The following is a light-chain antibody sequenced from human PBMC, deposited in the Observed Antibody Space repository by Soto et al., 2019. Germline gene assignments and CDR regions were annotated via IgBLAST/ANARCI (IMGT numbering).Light chain of an antibody. J-gene: IGKJ4*01. CDR3: QQNNKWPPVT. CDR2: GAS. Sequence: EVVMTQSSATVSVSPGEGVTLSCRASQTISNDLAWYQQKPGQAPRLLIYGASTRATGVPARFSGGGSGTEFTLTISSLQSEDFALYYCQQNNKWPPVTFGGGTKVEIK. CDR1: QTISND. V-gene: IGKV3-15*01.